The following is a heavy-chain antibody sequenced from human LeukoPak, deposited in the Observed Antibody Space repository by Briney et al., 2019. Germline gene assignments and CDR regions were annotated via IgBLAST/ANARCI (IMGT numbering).Heavy chain of an antibody. CDR1: GYTFTGYY. J-gene: IGHJ4*02. CDR2: INPNSGGT. Sequence: ASVKVSCKASGYTFTGYYMHWVRQAPGQGLEWMGRINPNSGGTNYAQKFQGRVTMTRDTSISTAYMELSRLRSDDTAVYYCANLYSYCYWHFDYWGKGTLVTVSS. V-gene: IGHV1-2*06. CDR3: ANLYSYCYWHFDY. D-gene: IGHD5-18*01.